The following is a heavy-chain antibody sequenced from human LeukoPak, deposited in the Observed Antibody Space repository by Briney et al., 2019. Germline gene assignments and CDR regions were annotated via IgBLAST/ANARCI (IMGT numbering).Heavy chain of an antibody. CDR2: ISWNSGSI. Sequence: GRSLRLSCAASGFTFSSYAMHWVRQAPGKGLEWVSGISWNSGSIGYADSVKGRFTISRDNAKNSLYLQMNSLRAEDTALYYCATSQGVTTDFDYWGQGTLVTVSS. V-gene: IGHV3-9*01. CDR3: ATSQGVTTDFDY. J-gene: IGHJ4*02. D-gene: IGHD4-17*01. CDR1: GFTFSSYA.